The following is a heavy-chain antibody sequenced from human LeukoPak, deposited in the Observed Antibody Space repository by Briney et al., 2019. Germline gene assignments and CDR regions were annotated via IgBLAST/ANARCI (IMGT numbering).Heavy chain of an antibody. V-gene: IGHV4-39*07. J-gene: IGHJ4*02. CDR2: MSYSGNT. CDR1: GDSISSTTYY. D-gene: IGHD1-26*01. CDR3: ARIPPYQVLRDIVGDTGDN. Sequence: PSETLSLTCTVSGDSISSTTYYWGWIRQPPGKGLEWIGSMSYSGNTYHNPSLKSRATISVDTSKNQFSLKLRSVTAADTAVYYCARIPPYQVLRDIVGDTGDNWGQGTLVTVSS.